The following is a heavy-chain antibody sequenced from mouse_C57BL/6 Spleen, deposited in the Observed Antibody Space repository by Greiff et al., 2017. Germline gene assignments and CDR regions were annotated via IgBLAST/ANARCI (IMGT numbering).Heavy chain of an antibody. Sequence: EVKLVESGGDLVKPGGSLKLSCAASGFTFSSYGMSWVRQTPDKRLEWVATISSGGSYTYYPDSVKGRFTISRDNAKNTLYLQMSSLKSEDTAMYYCSRESVITTVVATYYYAMDYWGQGTSVTVSS. CDR3: SRESVITTVVATYYYAMDY. D-gene: IGHD1-1*01. V-gene: IGHV5-6*01. CDR1: GFTFSSYG. CDR2: ISSGGSYT. J-gene: IGHJ4*01.